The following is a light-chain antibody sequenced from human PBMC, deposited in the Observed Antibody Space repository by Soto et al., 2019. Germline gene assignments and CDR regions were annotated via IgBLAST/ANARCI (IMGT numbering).Light chain of an antibody. V-gene: IGKV3-20*01. J-gene: IGKJ1*01. CDR1: QIVYNGY. CDR3: QQYVSSPRT. Sequence: ENVLTQSPGTLSLSPGESATLSCRASQIVYNGYLAWYQQKPGQPPLLLIFGASTRASGVPDRFSGSESGTDFTLTINRLQPEDVAVYYCQQYVSSPRTFGQGTRVEIK. CDR2: GAS.